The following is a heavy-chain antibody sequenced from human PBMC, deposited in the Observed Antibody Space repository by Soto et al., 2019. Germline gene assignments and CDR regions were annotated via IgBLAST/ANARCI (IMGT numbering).Heavy chain of an antibody. V-gene: IGHV4-59*08. J-gene: IGHJ4*02. Sequence: SETLSLTCTVSGGSISSYYWSWIRQPPGKGLEWIGYIYYSGSTNYNPSLKSRVTISVDTSKNQFSLKLSSVTAADTAVYYCARSRFLEWLFLWYWGQGTLVAVSS. CDR3: ARSRFLEWLFLWY. CDR1: GGSISSYY. CDR2: IYYSGST. D-gene: IGHD3-3*01.